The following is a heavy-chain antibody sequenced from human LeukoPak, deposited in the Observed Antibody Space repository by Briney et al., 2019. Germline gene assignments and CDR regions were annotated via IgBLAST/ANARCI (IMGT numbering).Heavy chain of an antibody. Sequence: SVKVSCKASGGTFSSYAISWVRQAPGQGLEWMGGIIPIFGTANYAQKFQGRVTITADESTSTAYMELSSLRSEDTAVYYCARDRGAAGWLLDDYWGQGTLVTVSS. D-gene: IGHD5-12*01. CDR1: GGTFSSYA. V-gene: IGHV1-69*13. CDR2: IIPIFGTA. CDR3: ARDRGAAGWLLDDY. J-gene: IGHJ4*02.